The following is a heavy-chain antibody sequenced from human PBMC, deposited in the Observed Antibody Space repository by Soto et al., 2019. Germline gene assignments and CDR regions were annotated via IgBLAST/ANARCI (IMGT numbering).Heavy chain of an antibody. CDR1: GGSISSSSHY. V-gene: IGHV4-39*07. Sequence: SETLSLTCTVSGGSISSSSHYWGWIRQSPGKGLEWIGSRYFSGSTYYNPSLKSRVTISVDTSKNQFSLKLTSVTAADTAVYYCARDKITGLFDYWGQGTLVTVSS. D-gene: IGHD2-8*02. CDR3: ARDKITGLFDY. J-gene: IGHJ4*02. CDR2: RYFSGST.